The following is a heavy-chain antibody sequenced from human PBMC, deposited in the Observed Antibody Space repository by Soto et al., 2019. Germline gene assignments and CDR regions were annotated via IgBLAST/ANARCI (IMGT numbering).Heavy chain of an antibody. CDR3: ARLSRGGLLYYYYGMDV. CDR2: INHSGST. V-gene: IGHV4-34*01. J-gene: IGHJ6*02. Sequence: PSETLSLTCAVCGGSVSGYYLSWIRQPPGKGLEWIGEINHSGSTNYNPSLKSRVTISVDTSKNQFSLKLSSVTAADTAVYYCARLSRGGLLYYYYGMDVWGQGTTVTVSS. D-gene: IGHD3-16*01. CDR1: GGSVSGYY.